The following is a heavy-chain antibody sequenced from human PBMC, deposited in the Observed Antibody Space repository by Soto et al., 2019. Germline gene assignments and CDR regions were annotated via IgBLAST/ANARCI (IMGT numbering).Heavy chain of an antibody. V-gene: IGHV1-69*06. CDR3: ARELKAGGHFGMDV. J-gene: IGHJ6*02. CDR2: VIPLFGTS. CDR1: GGAFSTYA. Sequence: QVQLVQSGAEVKKPGSSVKVACQASGGAFSTYAISWVRQAPGQGLEWMGGVIPLFGTSNYLPKFQGRVTVAADRSTETVYMELSRLRFDATAVYFCARELKAGGHFGMDVWGQGTTVTVSS. D-gene: IGHD3-16*01.